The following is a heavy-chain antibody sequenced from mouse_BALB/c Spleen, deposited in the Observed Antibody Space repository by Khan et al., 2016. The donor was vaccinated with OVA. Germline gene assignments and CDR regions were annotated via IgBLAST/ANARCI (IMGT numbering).Heavy chain of an antibody. D-gene: IGHD1-3*01. Sequence: EVQLQESGPGLVKPSQSLSLTCTVTGYSIPSDYAWNWIRQFPGNKLEWMGFITYSGSTAYNPSLNSRMSITRDTSTNQFFLHLKSVDPEDTARDYCARDNYFAYWGQGTLVTVSA. V-gene: IGHV3-2*02. J-gene: IGHJ3*01. CDR3: ARDNYFAY. CDR1: GYSIPSDYA. CDR2: ITYSGST.